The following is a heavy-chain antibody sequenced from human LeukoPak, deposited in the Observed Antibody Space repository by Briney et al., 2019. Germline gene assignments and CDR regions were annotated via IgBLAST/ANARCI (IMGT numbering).Heavy chain of an antibody. Sequence: ASVKVSCKASGYIITSSYMHWVRQAPGQGLEWMGIINPSGGSTSYAEKVQGRGTMTRDMSTTTVYMELSSLRSEDTAVYYCARGLSGSYYVLTNWGQGTLVTVSS. CDR3: ARGLSGSYYVLTN. CDR1: GYIITSSY. CDR2: INPSGGST. V-gene: IGHV1-46*01. D-gene: IGHD1-26*01. J-gene: IGHJ4*02.